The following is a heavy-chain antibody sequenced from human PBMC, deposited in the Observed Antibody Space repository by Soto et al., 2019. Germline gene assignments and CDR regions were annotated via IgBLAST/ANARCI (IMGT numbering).Heavy chain of an antibody. V-gene: IGHV1-2*02. D-gene: IGHD1-26*01. CDR2: IGPESGAT. CDR1: GYTFTGHY. J-gene: IGHJ4*02. CDR3: GRGRSGQIVVFY. Sequence: WASVKVSCKASGYTFTGHYIHWVRQAPEQGPEWMGEIGPESGATRYAQRFQGRVTMTRDMSITTVYMELNNLSPDDTAVYYCGRGRSGQIVVFYWGQGTPGTVSS.